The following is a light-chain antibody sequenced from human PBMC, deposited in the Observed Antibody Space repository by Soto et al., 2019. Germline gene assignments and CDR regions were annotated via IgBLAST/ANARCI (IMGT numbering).Light chain of an antibody. Sequence: QSALTQPASVSGSPGQSITIYCTGTSSGGGTYNLVSWYQQHPGKAPKVMIYEGSKRPSGVSNRFSGSKSGNTASLTISGLQAEDEADYYCCSYVDRSTVLFGGGTKLTVL. CDR1: SSGGGTYNL. CDR3: CSYVDRSTVL. CDR2: EGS. V-gene: IGLV2-23*01. J-gene: IGLJ2*01.